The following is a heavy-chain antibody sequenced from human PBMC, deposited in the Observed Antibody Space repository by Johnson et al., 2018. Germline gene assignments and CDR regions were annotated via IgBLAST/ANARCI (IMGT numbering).Heavy chain of an antibody. CDR2: IVVGSGNT. D-gene: IGHD3-22*01. V-gene: IGHV1-58*01. J-gene: IGHJ3*02. Sequence: QLVETGPEVKKXGTSVKVSCKASGFTFTSSAVQWVRQARGQRLEWIGWIVVGSGNTNYEQKLQERVTITRDMSTSTAYMELSSLRYEDTAVYYCVADVGRYYDRSGSPWAAFDIWGQGTMVTVSS. CDR3: VADVGRYYDRSGSPWAAFDI. CDR1: GFTFTSSA.